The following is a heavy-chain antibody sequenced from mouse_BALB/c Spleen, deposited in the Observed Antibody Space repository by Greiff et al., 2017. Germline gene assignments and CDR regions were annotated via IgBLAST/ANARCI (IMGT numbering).Heavy chain of an antibody. V-gene: IGHV2-6-7*01. J-gene: IGHJ1*01. CDR1: GFSLTGYG. CDR3: ARDRRYYGSSYWYFDV. D-gene: IGHD1-1*01. CDR2: IWGDGST. Sequence: VKLVESGPGLVAPSESLSITCTVSGFSLTGYGVNWVRQPPGKGLEWLGMIWGDGSTDYNSALKSRLSISKDNSKSQVFLKMNSLQTDDTARYYCARDRRYYGSSYWYFDVWGAGTTVTVSS.